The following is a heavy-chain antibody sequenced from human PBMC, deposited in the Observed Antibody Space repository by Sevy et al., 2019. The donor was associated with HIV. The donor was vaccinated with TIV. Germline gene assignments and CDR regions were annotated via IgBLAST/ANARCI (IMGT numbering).Heavy chain of an antibody. Sequence: GGSLRLSCAASGFTFSSYWMSWVRQAPGKGLEWVANIKQDGSEKYYVDSVKGRFTISRDNAKNSLYLQMNSLRVEDTAVYYCAKDYYDSSGYYYPPTYYFDYWGQGTLVTVSS. D-gene: IGHD3-22*01. J-gene: IGHJ4*02. V-gene: IGHV3-7*01. CDR1: GFTFSSYW. CDR2: IKQDGSEK. CDR3: AKDYYDSSGYYYPPTYYFDY.